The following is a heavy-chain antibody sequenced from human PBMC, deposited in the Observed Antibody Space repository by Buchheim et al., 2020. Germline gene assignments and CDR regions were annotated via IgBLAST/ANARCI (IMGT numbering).Heavy chain of an antibody. CDR1: GYTFTGYY. J-gene: IGHJ6*02. D-gene: IGHD6-13*01. CDR3: ARGNSSSWYYYYYGMDV. Sequence: QVQLVQSGAEVKKPGASVKVSCKASGYTFTGYYMHWVRQAPGQGLEWMGWINPNSGGKNYAQKFQGWVTMTRDTSISTAYMELSRLRSDDTAVYYCARGNSSSWYYYYYGMDVWGQGTT. CDR2: INPNSGGK. V-gene: IGHV1-2*04.